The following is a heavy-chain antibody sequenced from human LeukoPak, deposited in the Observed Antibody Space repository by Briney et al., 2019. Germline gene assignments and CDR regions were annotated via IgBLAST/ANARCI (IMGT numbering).Heavy chain of an antibody. V-gene: IGHV3-23*01. Sequence: PGGSLRLSCAASGFTFSSYAMSWVRQAPREGLEWVSAISGSGGSTYYTDSVKGRFTISRDSSKNTLYLQMNSLRVEDTAIYYCAKAYYYDSTGSIDAFDIWGQGTMVTVSS. CDR1: GFTFSSYA. CDR2: ISGSGGST. D-gene: IGHD3-22*01. CDR3: AKAYYYDSTGSIDAFDI. J-gene: IGHJ3*02.